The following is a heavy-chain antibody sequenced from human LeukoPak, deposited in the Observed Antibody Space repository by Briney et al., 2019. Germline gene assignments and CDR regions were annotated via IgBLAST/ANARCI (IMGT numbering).Heavy chain of an antibody. V-gene: IGHV4-34*01. CDR1: GGSFSGYY. Sequence: SETLSLTCAVYGGSFSGYYWTWIRQPPGKGLEWIGEINHSGSTTYNPPLKSRLTISVDTTKTQYTLKLRSVTAADTAVYYFARGEYGNQRSNNGFDPWGQGSLVTVSS. CDR2: INHSGST. CDR3: ARGEYGNQRSNNGFDP. J-gene: IGHJ5*02. D-gene: IGHD4-11*01.